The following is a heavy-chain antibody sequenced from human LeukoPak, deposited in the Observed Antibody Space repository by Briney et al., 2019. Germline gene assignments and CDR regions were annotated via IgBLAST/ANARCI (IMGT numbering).Heavy chain of an antibody. J-gene: IGHJ4*02. V-gene: IGHV4-4*02. CDR2: IYHSGST. CDR1: GGSISSSNW. CDR3: ASRKGYCSGGSCDDY. Sequence: SETLSLTCAVSGGSISSSNWWSWVRQPPGKGLEWIGEIYHSGSTNYNPSLKSRVTISVDKSKNQFSLKLSSVTAVDTAVYYCASRKGYCSGGSCDDYWGQGTLVTVSS. D-gene: IGHD2-15*01.